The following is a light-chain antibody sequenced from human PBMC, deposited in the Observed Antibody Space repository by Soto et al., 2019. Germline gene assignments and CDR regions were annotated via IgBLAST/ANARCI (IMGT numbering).Light chain of an antibody. Sequence: QSALTQSPSVSGSPGQSVTISCTGTSSDVGTHNRVSWYQQSPGTAPKLMIYEVSNRPSGVPDRFSGSKSGNTASLTISGLQPEDEADYYCSSFTSSSTRVFGTGTKLTVL. J-gene: IGLJ1*01. CDR2: EVS. CDR1: SSDVGTHNR. V-gene: IGLV2-18*02. CDR3: SSFTSSSTRV.